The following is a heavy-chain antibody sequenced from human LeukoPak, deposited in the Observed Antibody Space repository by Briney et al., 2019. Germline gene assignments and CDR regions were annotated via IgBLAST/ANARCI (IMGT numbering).Heavy chain of an antibody. CDR2: VHYSGTT. J-gene: IGHJ4*02. CDR1: GGSISSSSYY. D-gene: IGHD3-22*01. Sequence: SETLSLTCTVSGGSISSSSYYWGWIRQPPGKGLEWIGSVHYSGTTYYNPSLKSRVTIYVDMSKNQLSLKLSSVTAAGTAVYYCASYLTYDSSGYAYSIDYWGQGTLVTVSS. CDR3: ASYLTYDSSGYAYSIDY. V-gene: IGHV4-39*01.